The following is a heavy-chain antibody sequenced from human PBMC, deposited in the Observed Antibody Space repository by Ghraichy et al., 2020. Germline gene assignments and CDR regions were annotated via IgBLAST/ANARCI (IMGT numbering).Heavy chain of an antibody. D-gene: IGHD6-13*01. J-gene: IGHJ2*01. CDR3: AKDISSGWYKNFVL. CDR2: ISGSGGTT. CDR1: GFTFSSYA. Sequence: GGNMRLSCAASGFTFSSYAMSWVRQAPGKGLEWVSAISGSGGTTNYADSVKGRFTISRDNSKNTLYLQMNSLRAEDTAVYYCAKDISSGWYKNFVLWGRGPLVPLSS. V-gene: IGHV3-23*01.